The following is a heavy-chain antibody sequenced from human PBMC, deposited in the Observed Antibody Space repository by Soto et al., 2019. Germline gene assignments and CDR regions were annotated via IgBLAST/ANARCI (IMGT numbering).Heavy chain of an antibody. J-gene: IGHJ6*02. CDR1: GRTFSSYA. CDR3: ARYEGSPYYGMDG. D-gene: IGHD3-10*01. V-gene: IGHV1-69*13. Sequence: SVKVSCKASGRTFSSYAIRWVRQAPGQGLEWMGGIVPIFGTANYAQKFQGRVTITADQSTSTAYMELSSLRSEDTAVYDGARYEGSPYYGMDGWGQGTTVTVSS. CDR2: IVPIFGTA.